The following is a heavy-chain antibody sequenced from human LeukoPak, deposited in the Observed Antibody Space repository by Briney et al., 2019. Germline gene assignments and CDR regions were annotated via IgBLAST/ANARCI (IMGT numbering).Heavy chain of an antibody. V-gene: IGHV3-48*03. D-gene: IGHD3-10*01. J-gene: IGHJ4*02. CDR2: ISSSGSTI. Sequence: GGSLRLSCAASGFTFSSYEMNWVRQAPGKGLEWVSYISSSGSTIHYADSVKGRFTISRDNAKNSLYLQMNSLRAEDTAVYYCARVGWFGTFDYWGQGTLVTVSS. CDR3: ARVGWFGTFDY. CDR1: GFTFSSYE.